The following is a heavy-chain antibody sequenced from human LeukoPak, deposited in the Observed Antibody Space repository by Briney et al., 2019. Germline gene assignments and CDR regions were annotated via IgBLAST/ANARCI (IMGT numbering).Heavy chain of an antibody. D-gene: IGHD2-15*01. CDR1: GFTFSSYS. V-gene: IGHV3-7*01. CDR3: ARGSYWAFDI. J-gene: IGHJ3*02. Sequence: GGSLRLSCAASGFTFSSYSMSWVRQAPGKGLEWVANIKQDGSEKYYVDSVKGRFTISRDNAKNSLYLQMNSLRAEDTAVYYCARGSYWAFDIWGQGTMVTVSS. CDR2: IKQDGSEK.